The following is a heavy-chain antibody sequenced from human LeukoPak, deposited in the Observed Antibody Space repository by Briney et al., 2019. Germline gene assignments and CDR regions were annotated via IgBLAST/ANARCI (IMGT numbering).Heavy chain of an antibody. CDR1: GYSINNGYY. D-gene: IGHD2-15*01. J-gene: IGHJ4*02. CDR3: ARGQEGICSGGSCYVDY. V-gene: IGHV4-38-2*02. Sequence: SETLSLTCTVSGYSINNGYYWGWIRQPPGKGLEWIGSIYHSGSTNYNPSLKSRVTISVDTSKNQFSLKLSSVTAADTAVYYCARGQEGICSGGSCYVDYWGQGTLVTVSS. CDR2: IYHSGST.